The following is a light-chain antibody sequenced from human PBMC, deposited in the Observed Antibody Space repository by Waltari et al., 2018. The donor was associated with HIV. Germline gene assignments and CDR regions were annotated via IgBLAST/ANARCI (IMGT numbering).Light chain of an antibody. CDR2: QTT. V-gene: IGLV3-1*01. Sequence: SFELTQPPSVSVSPGQPASIACSGDRLGNTYSSWYQQRPGQSPVLVLYQTTKRPSGIPGRISGSRSGNTATLTISGTQDVDEADYYCQAWDSSTGWVFGGGTKLTVL. CDR3: QAWDSSTGWV. J-gene: IGLJ3*02. CDR1: RLGNTY.